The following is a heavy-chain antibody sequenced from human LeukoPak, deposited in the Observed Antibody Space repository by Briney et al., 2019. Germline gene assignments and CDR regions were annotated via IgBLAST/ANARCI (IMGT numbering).Heavy chain of an antibody. J-gene: IGHJ4*02. CDR2: ISYDGKNK. CDR3: ASHWAQQVVSDY. D-gene: IGHD6-13*01. CDR1: GFTFSSYG. Sequence: QPGGSLRLSCAASGFTFSSYGMHWVRQAPGKGLEWVAVISYDGKNKYYADAVKGRFTISRNNSKNTLYLQMNSLRPEDTAVYYCASHWAQQVVSDYWGQGTLVTVSS. V-gene: IGHV3-30*03.